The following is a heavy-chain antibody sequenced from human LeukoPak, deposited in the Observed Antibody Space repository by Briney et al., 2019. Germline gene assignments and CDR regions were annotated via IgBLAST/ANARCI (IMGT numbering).Heavy chain of an antibody. CDR2: ISGTGGST. Sequence: HAGGSLRLSCAASGFTFSSSAMNWVRQAPGKGLEWVSTISGTGGSTYYADSVRGRFTISRDNSKNTLYLQMNSLRAEDTAVYYCAKDPGGENYWGQGTLVTVSS. V-gene: IGHV3-23*01. CDR3: AKDPGGENY. J-gene: IGHJ4*02. CDR1: GFTFSSSA. D-gene: IGHD2-8*02.